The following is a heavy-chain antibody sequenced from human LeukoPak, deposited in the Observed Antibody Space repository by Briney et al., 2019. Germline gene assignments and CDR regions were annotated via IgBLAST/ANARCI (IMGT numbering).Heavy chain of an antibody. J-gene: IGHJ4*02. CDR1: GYTFTSYD. CDR2: MNPNSGNT. Sequence: ASVKVSCKASGYTFTSYDINWVRQATGQGLEWMGWMNPNSGNTGYEQKFQGRVTITTDESTSTAYMELSSLRSEDTAVYYCARAGTRGDGYYFDYWGQGTLVTVSS. V-gene: IGHV1-8*01. D-gene: IGHD3-16*01. CDR3: ARAGTRGDGYYFDY.